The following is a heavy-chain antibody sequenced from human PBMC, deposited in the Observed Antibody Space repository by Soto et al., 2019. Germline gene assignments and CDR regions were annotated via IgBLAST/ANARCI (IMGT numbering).Heavy chain of an antibody. CDR3: ALAEGTAAEYYFHY. CDR2: IYYSGST. J-gene: IGHJ4*02. V-gene: IGHV4-30-4*01. Sequence: PWETLSLTCTVSGDSISSGDYYWSWIRQPPGQGLEWIGYIYYSGSTYYNPSLKSRVNISVDRSRKHLSLKLSSVSAADTAVYYCALAEGTAAEYYFHYWGQGTLVTVSS. D-gene: IGHD6-13*01. CDR1: GDSISSGDYY.